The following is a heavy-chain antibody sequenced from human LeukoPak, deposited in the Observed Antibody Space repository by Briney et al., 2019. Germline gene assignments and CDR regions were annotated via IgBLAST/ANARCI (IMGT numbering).Heavy chain of an antibody. D-gene: IGHD3-10*01. Sequence: PSETLSLTCTVSGGSISNSSYYWGWIRQPPGKGLEWIGSMYYSGSTYYNPSLKSRATISVDTSKNQFSLKLSSVTAADTAVYYCARHGSVRSPLGPWGQGTLVTVSS. V-gene: IGHV4-39*01. CDR2: MYYSGST. CDR3: ARHGSVRSPLGP. CDR1: GGSISNSSYY. J-gene: IGHJ5*02.